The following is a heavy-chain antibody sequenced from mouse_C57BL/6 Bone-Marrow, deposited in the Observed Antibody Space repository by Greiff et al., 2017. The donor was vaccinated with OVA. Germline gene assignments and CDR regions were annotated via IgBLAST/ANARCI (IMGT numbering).Heavy chain of an antibody. CDR2: ISNGGGST. Sequence: DVKLVESGGGLVQPGGSLKLSCAASGFTFSDYYMYWVRQTPEKRLEWVAYISNGGGSTYYPDTVKGRFTISRDNAKNTLYLQMSRLKSEDTAMYYCARQGGRYYAMDYWGQGTSVTVSS. CDR1: GFTFSDYY. CDR3: ARQGGRYYAMDY. V-gene: IGHV5-12*01. J-gene: IGHJ4*01.